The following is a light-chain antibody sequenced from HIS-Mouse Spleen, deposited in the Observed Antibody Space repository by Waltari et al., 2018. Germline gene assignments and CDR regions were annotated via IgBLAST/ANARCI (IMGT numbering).Light chain of an antibody. CDR2: EVS. J-gene: IGLJ2*01. CDR1: SSDVGGYNY. Sequence: QSALTQPPSASGSPGQSVTISCTGTSSDVGGYNYVSWYQQHPGKAPKLMIYEVSKRPSCVPDRFSGSKSGNTASLTVSGLQAEDEADYYCSSYAGSNNLFGGGTKLTVL. V-gene: IGLV2-8*01. CDR3: SSYAGSNNL.